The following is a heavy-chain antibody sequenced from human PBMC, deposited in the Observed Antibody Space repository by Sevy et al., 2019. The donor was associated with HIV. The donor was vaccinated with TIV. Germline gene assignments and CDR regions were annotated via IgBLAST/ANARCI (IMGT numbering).Heavy chain of an antibody. CDR3: ARACGSYDYGMDV. Sequence: GGSLRLSCAASEFTFSSYWMSWVRQAPGKGLEWVANIKQDGCEKYYVDSVKGRFTISRDNAKNSLYLKMNSLRAEDTAVYYCARACGSYDYGMDVWGQGTTVTVSS. J-gene: IGHJ6*02. V-gene: IGHV3-7*04. CDR1: EFTFSSYW. CDR2: IKQDGCEK. D-gene: IGHD1-26*01.